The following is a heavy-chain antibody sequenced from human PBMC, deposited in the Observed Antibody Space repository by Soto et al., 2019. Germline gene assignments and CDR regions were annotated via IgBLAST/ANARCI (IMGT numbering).Heavy chain of an antibody. V-gene: IGHV4-39*01. J-gene: IGHJ6*02. D-gene: IGHD6-13*01. CDR2: IYYSGST. CDR3: ARQGYSSSWYSVANYYGMDV. Sequence: PSETLSLTCTVSGGSISSSSYYWGWIRQPPGKGLEWIGSIYYSGSTYYNPSLKSRVTISVDTSKNQFSLKLSSVTAPDTAVYYCARQGYSSSWYSVANYYGMDVWGQGTTVTVSS. CDR1: GGSISSSSYY.